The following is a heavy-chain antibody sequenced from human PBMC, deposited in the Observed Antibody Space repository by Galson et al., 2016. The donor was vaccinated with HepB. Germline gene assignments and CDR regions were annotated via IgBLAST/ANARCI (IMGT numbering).Heavy chain of an antibody. Sequence: SLRLSCAASGFTFSRYWMSWVRQAPGRGLEWVANINQDGSERYYVDSVKGRFTNSSDNAKNSLSLQMSSLRAEDSALYYCARVDISGLPYYFDYWGQGSRVTVSA. CDR2: INQDGSER. CDR1: GFTFSRYW. D-gene: IGHD6-19*01. CDR3: ARVDISGLPYYFDY. V-gene: IGHV3-7*01. J-gene: IGHJ4*02.